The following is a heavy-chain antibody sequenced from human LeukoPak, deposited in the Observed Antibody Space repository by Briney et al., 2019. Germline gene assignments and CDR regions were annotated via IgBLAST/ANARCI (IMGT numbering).Heavy chain of an antibody. CDR3: AKEGYSSSPTRGYYFDY. J-gene: IGHJ4*02. CDR1: GFTFSSYW. Sequence: GGSLRLSCAASGFTFSSYWMHWVRQAPGKGLEWVAVISYDGSNKYYADSVKGRFTISRDNSKNTLYLQMNSLRAEDTAVYYCAKEGYSSSPTRGYYFDYWGQGTLVTVSS. V-gene: IGHV3-30*18. D-gene: IGHD6-13*01. CDR2: ISYDGSNK.